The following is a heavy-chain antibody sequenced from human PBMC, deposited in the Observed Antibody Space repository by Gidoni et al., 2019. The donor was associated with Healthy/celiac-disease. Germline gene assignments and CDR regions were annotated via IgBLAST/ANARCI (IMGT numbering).Heavy chain of an antibody. D-gene: IGHD2-21*01. J-gene: IGHJ3*02. V-gene: IGHV3-72*01. CDR1: GFTFIDHY. Sequence: EVQLVESGGGLVQPGGSLRLSCAASGFTFIDHYMDWVRQAPGKGLEWVGRTRNKANSYTTEYAASVKGRFTISRDDSKNSLYLQMNSLKTEDTAVYYCARAGYDSYWVNIWGQGTMVTVSS. CDR2: TRNKANSYTT. CDR3: ARAGYDSYWVNI.